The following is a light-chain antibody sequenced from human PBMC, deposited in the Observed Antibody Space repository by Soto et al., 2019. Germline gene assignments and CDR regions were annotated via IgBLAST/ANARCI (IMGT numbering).Light chain of an antibody. CDR1: SSDVGAYNY. J-gene: IGLJ2*01. CDR2: EVT. V-gene: IGLV2-14*01. CDR3: CSYAGSYTLV. Sequence: QSVLTQPASVSGSLGQSITISCTGTSSDVGAYNYVSWYQQHPDKAPKLLIFEVTNRPSGVSGRFSGSKSGITASLSISGLQAEDEADYYCCSYAGSYTLVFGGGTKLTVL.